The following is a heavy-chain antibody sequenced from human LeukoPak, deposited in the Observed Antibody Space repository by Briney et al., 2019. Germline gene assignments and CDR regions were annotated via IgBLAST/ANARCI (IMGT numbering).Heavy chain of an antibody. J-gene: IGHJ4*02. D-gene: IGHD2-8*02. CDR3: ARQPYPPPWYYFDY. CDR1: GGTFTGYY. V-gene: IGHV1-2*02. Sequence: ASVKVSCKASGGTFTGYYIHWVRQAPGQGLEWMGWINPNSGVTTYAQKFQGRVTMTRDTSISTAYMDLSRLRSDDTALYYCARQPYPPPWYYFDYWGQGTLVTVSS. CDR2: INPNSGVT.